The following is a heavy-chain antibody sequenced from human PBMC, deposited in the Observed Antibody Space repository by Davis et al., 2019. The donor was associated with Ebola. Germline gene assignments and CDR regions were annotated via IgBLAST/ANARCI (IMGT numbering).Heavy chain of an antibody. D-gene: IGHD3-10*01. CDR3: ARVWFRESFDY. CDR1: GGTFSSYA. J-gene: IGHJ4*02. Sequence: AASVKVSCKASGGTFSSYAISWVRQAPGQGLEWMGGIIPIFGTANYVQKFQGRVTITADESTSTAYMELSSLRSEDTAVYYCARVWFRESFDYWGQGTLVTVSS. CDR2: IIPIFGTA. V-gene: IGHV1-69*13.